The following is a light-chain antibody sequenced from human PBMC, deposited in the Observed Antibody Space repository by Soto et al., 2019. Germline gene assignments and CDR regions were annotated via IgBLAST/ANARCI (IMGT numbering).Light chain of an antibody. J-gene: IGKJ1*01. CDR1: QSISDT. CDR3: QQYNNWPWT. V-gene: IGKV3-15*01. CDR2: GAS. Sequence: EIVMTQYPVTQSVSPGGRATLSCRASQSISDTLAWYQQKPGQAPRLLIHGASTRAPGFPARFSGSGSGTDFTLTISSLQSEDFAVYYCQQYNNWPWTFGQGTKVDIK.